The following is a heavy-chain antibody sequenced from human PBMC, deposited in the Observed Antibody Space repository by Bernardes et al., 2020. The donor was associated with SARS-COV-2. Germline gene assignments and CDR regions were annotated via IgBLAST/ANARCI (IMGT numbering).Heavy chain of an antibody. Sequence: GGSLRLSCVASGISFSNYAMSWVRQAPGRGLEWVSVITGNGDITYYADSVKGRFTISRDNSKDTLYLQMNSLRAEDTAVYYCARDDRDSSSWGFDYWGQGTLVTVSS. CDR1: GISFSNYA. D-gene: IGHD6-13*01. V-gene: IGHV3-23*01. J-gene: IGHJ4*02. CDR3: ARDDRDSSSWGFDY. CDR2: ITGNGDIT.